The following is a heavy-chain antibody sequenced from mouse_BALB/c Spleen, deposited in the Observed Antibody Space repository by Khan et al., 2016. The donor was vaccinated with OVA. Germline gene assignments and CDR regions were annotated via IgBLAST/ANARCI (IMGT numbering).Heavy chain of an antibody. CDR2: ISSDSNTI. D-gene: IGHD1-1*01. CDR3: ATSYFYGYYFDY. J-gene: IGHJ2*01. CDR1: GFTFTSYG. V-gene: IGHV5-17*02. Sequence: EEELVESGGGLVQSGGSRKLSCAASGFTFTSYGMHWIRQAPEKGLEWVAYISSDSNTIYYADTVKGRFTISRDNPKNTLFLQMTSLRSGDTAMYFCATSYFYGYYFDYWGQGTTLTVSS.